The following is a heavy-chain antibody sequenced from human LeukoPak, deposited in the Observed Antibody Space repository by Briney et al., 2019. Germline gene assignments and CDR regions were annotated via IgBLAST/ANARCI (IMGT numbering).Heavy chain of an antibody. V-gene: IGHV4-59*01. CDR1: GGSISSYY. CDR3: ARVFPYYGMDV. Sequence: PSETLSLTCTVSGGSISSYYWSWIRQPPGNRLEWIGYIYYSGSTNYNPSLKSRVTISVDTSKNQFSLKLSSVTAADTAVYYCARVFPYYGMDVWGQGTTVTVSS. CDR2: IYYSGST. J-gene: IGHJ6*02.